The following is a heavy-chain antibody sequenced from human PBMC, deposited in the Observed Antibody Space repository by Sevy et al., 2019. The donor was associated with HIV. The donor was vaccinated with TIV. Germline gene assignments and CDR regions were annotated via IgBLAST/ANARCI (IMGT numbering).Heavy chain of an antibody. CDR3: VRDSRIMVTFGGDY. D-gene: IGHD3-16*01. V-gene: IGHV3-21*01. CDR2: ISSSSDYM. Sequence: GGSLRLSCAASGFTFSTFSMNWVLQAPGKGLEWVSSISSSSDYMYYADSVEGRFTISRDNAKNSLFLQMSSLRAEDTAVYYCVRDSRIMVTFGGDYWGQGTLVTVSS. CDR1: GFTFSTFS. J-gene: IGHJ4*02.